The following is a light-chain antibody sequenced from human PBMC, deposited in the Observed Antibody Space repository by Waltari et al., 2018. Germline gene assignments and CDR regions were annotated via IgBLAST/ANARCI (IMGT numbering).Light chain of an antibody. CDR3: QVWLSSSDHPV. J-gene: IGLJ2*01. V-gene: IGLV3-21*04. CDR1: NLGSKS. CDR2: YDS. Sequence: SYVVTQPPSVSVAPGQTARITCGGNNLGSKSVHWYQQTPGQAPVLVIYYDSDRPSGIPERFSGSNSGNPATLTITRVEAGDEADYYCQVWLSSSDHPVFGGGTKLTVL.